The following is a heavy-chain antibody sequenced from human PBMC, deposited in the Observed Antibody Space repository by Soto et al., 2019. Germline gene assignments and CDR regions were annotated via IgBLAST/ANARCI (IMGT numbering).Heavy chain of an antibody. V-gene: IGHV4-59*08. CDR3: ARLGGYYQAFDQ. CDR2: IYYTGST. J-gene: IGHJ4*02. CDR1: GCSISNYY. Sequence: LEILSLTCTVSGCSISNYYWGWFRQPPGKGLEWVGYIYYTGSTTYSPSLKSRVTISLDTSKNQFSLKLNSVTAADTAVYYCARLGGYYQAFDQWGQGSLVTVSS. D-gene: IGHD3-22*01.